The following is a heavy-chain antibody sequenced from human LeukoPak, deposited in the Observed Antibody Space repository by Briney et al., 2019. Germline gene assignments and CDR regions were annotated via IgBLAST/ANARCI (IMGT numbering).Heavy chain of an antibody. CDR3: AGSSSWSDAFDI. J-gene: IGHJ3*02. CDR1: GGTFSSYA. V-gene: IGHV1-69*13. D-gene: IGHD6-13*01. CDR2: IIPVFGTA. Sequence: ASVKVSCKASGGTFSSYAISWVRQAPGQGLEWMGGIIPVFGTANYAQKFQGRVTITADESTSTAYMELSSLRSEDTAVYYCAGSSSWSDAFDIWGQGTMVTVSS.